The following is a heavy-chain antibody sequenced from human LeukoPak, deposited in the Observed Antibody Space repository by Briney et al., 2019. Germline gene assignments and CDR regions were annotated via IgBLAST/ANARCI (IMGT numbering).Heavy chain of an antibody. Sequence: ASVKVSCKASGYTFASYDINWVRQATGQGLEWMGWMNPNSGNTGYAQKFQGRVTMTRDTSISTAYMEVSSLRFEDTAVYYCARSRGPQQGSPLFDYWGQGTLVTVSS. J-gene: IGHJ4*02. V-gene: IGHV1-8*01. D-gene: IGHD2-15*01. CDR2: MNPNSGNT. CDR1: GYTFASYD. CDR3: ARSRGPQQGSPLFDY.